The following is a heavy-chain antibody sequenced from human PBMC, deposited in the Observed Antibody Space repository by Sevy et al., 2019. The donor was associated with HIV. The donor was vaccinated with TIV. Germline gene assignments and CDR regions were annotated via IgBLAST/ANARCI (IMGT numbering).Heavy chain of an antibody. CDR1: GFTFSSSA. Sequence: GGSLRLSCAASGFTFSSSAMTWVRQAPGKGLEWVSAITSNGGSTCYADSVKGRFTISRDISQNTLFLQMNSLRAEDAAVYYCAKCVSPVTNQWSFDPWGQGTLVTVSS. V-gene: IGHV3-23*01. CDR3: AKCVSPVTNQWSFDP. D-gene: IGHD4-17*01. J-gene: IGHJ5*02. CDR2: ITSNGGST.